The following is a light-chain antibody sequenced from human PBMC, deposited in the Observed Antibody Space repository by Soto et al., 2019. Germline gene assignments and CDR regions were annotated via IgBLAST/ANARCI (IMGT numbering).Light chain of an antibody. CDR1: SSNIGSGYD. V-gene: IGLV1-40*01. Sequence: QSVLTQPPSVSGAPGQRVTSSCTGSSSNIGSGYDLHWYQQLPGAAPKFLIYDNNKRPSGVPHRFPGFKSGTSATLPTPALPPGHEPDYPCPYYDSSRSGHVFGTGTTVTAL. J-gene: IGLJ1*01. CDR3: PYYDSSRSGHV. CDR2: DNN.